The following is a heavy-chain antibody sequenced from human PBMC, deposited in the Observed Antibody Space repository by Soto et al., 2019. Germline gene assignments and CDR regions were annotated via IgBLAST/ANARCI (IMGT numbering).Heavy chain of an antibody. Sequence: GGSLRLSCAVSGLTFTDFWMHWVRQVPGKGLEWVARIDHHGSGTSYADSVQGRFTVSRDNAKNTVYLQMSSLRAEDTAVYYCGSVFEYWGQGILVTVSS. CDR1: GLTFTDFW. V-gene: IGHV3-74*01. CDR2: IDHHGSGT. J-gene: IGHJ4*02. CDR3: GSVFEY. D-gene: IGHD1-26*01.